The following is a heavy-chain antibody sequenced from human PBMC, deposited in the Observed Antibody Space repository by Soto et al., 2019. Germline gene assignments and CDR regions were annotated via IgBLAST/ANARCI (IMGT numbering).Heavy chain of an antibody. CDR3: ARGRTSSPTPGDY. Sequence: SETLSLTCTVSGGSISSGGYYWSWIRQHPGNGLEWIGYIYYSGSTYYNPSLKSRVTISVDTSKNQFSLKLSSVTAADTAVYYCARGRTSSPTPGDYWGQGTLVTVSS. V-gene: IGHV4-31*03. CDR2: IYYSGST. CDR1: GGSISSGGYY. J-gene: IGHJ4*02. D-gene: IGHD2-2*01.